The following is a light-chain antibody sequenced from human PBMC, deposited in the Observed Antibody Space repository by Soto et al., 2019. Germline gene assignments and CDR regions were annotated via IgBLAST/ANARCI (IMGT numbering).Light chain of an antibody. J-gene: IGKJ1*01. CDR1: QSISSY. Sequence: DIQMTQSPSSLSASVGDRVTITCRASQSISSYLNWYQQKPRKAPKLLIYASSSLQSGDPSRFSGSGSGTDFTLTISSLQPEDFATYYCQQSYSTPRTFGQGTKVEIK. CDR2: ASS. V-gene: IGKV1-39*01. CDR3: QQSYSTPRT.